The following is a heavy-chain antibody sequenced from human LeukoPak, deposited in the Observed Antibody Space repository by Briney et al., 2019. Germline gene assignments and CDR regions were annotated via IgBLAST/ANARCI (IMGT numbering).Heavy chain of an antibody. CDR3: ARGGSRTWDYNYYYYMDV. CDR2: IYYSGRT. V-gene: IGHV4-39*07. D-gene: IGHD1-1*01. J-gene: IGHJ6*03. CDR1: AGSISSSNYY. Sequence: SETLSLTCTVSAGSISSSNYYWGWIRQPPGKGLEWIGSIYYSGRTYYNPSLKSRVTISVETSKNQFSLKLSSVTAADTAVYYCARGGSRTWDYNYYYYMDVWGKGTTVTVSS.